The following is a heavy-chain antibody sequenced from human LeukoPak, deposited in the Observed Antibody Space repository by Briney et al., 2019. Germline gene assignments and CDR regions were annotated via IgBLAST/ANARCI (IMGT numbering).Heavy chain of an antibody. V-gene: IGHV3-23*01. J-gene: IGHJ4*02. Sequence: GGFLRCSCAASVITFRSNAMSWVLRAPGKGLEWVSGISASGGSTYYADSVKDRFTISRDNSKNTLYLQMNRLRAGDTAVYYCAERTGSYSGYWGQGTLVTVSS. CDR2: ISASGGST. D-gene: IGHD1-26*01. CDR1: VITFRSNA. CDR3: AERTGSYSGY.